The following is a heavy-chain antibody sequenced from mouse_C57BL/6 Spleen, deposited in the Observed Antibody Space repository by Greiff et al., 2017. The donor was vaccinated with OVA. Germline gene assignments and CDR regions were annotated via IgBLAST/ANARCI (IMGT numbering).Heavy chain of an antibody. Sequence: QVQLQQSGPGLVQPSQSLSITCTVSGFSLTSYGVHWVRPSPGKGLEWLGVIWSGGSTDYNAAFISRLSISKDNSKSQVFFKMNSLQADDTAIYYCAREGSDGYYCGDYWGQGTTLTVSS. D-gene: IGHD2-3*01. CDR3: AREGSDGYYCGDY. J-gene: IGHJ2*01. V-gene: IGHV2-2*01. CDR1: GFSLTSYG. CDR2: IWSGGST.